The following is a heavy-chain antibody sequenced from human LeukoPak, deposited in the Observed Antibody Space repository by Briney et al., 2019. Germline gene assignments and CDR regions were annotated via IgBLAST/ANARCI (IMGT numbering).Heavy chain of an antibody. D-gene: IGHD2-2*01. CDR3: ARGGQLLLPYYFDY. CDR2: IYYSRST. J-gene: IGHJ4*02. Sequence: SETLSLTCTVSGGSISSYYWGWIRQPPGKGLEWIGYIYYSRSTNYNPSLKSRVTISVDTSKNQFSLKLSSVTAADTAVYYCARGGQLLLPYYFDYWGQGTLVTVSS. CDR1: GGSISSYY. V-gene: IGHV4-59*01.